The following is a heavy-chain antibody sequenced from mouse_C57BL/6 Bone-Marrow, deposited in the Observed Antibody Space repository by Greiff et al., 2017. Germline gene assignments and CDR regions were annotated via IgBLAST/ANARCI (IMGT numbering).Heavy chain of an antibody. J-gene: IGHJ1*03. V-gene: IGHV1-72*01. Sequence: QVQLQQPGAELVKPGASVKLSCKASGYTFTSYWMHWVKQRPGRGLEWIGRIDPKSGGTKYNEKFKSKATLTVDKTSSTAYMQLSSLTSEDPAVYYCARWDYYGSSYGYIDVWGKGTTVTVSS. D-gene: IGHD1-1*01. CDR1: GYTFTSYW. CDR2: IDPKSGGT. CDR3: ARWDYYGSSYGYIDV.